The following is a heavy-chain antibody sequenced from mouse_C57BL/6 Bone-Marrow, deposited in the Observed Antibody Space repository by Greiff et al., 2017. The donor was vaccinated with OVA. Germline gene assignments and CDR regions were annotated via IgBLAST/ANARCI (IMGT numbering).Heavy chain of an antibody. CDR3: ARGLTGTYYFDY. CDR2: IDPSDSYT. V-gene: IGHV1-50*01. J-gene: IGHJ2*01. CDR1: GYTFTSYW. D-gene: IGHD4-1*01. Sequence: QVQLQQPGAELVKPGASVKLSCKASGYTFTSYWMQWVKQRPGQGLEWIGEIDPSDSYTNYNQKFKGKATLTVDTSSSTAYMQLSSLTSEDSAVYYGARGLTGTYYFDYWGQGTTLTVSS.